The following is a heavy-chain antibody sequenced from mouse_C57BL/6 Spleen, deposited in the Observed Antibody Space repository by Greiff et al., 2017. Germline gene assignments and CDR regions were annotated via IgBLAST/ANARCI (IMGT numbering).Heavy chain of an antibody. CDR3: ARTGYGSSHEYFDV. CDR2: ISSGSSTI. Sequence: EVKLMESGGGLVKPGGSLKLSCAASGFTFSDYGMHWVRQAPEKGLEWVAYISSGSSTIYYADTVKGRFTISRDNAKNTLFLQMTSLRSEDTAMYYCARTGYGSSHEYFDVWGTGTTVTVSS. CDR1: GFTFSDYG. V-gene: IGHV5-17*01. J-gene: IGHJ1*03. D-gene: IGHD1-1*01.